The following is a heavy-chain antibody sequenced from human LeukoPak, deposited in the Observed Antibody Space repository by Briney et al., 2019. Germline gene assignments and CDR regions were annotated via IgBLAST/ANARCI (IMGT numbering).Heavy chain of an antibody. V-gene: IGHV3-49*04. CDR3: TRDTGYYDSSGSYYTQPNDY. CDR2: IRNKAYGVTT. Sequence: SGGSLRLSCTASGFTFGDYAMSWVRQAPGKGLEWVGFIRNKAYGVTTEYAASVKGRFTISRDDSKSIAYLQMNSLKTEDTAVYYCTRDTGYYDSSGSYYTQPNDYWGQGTLVTVSS. D-gene: IGHD3-22*01. J-gene: IGHJ4*02. CDR1: GFTFGDYA.